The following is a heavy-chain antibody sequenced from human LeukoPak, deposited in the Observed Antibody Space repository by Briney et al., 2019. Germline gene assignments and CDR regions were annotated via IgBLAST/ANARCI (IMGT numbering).Heavy chain of an antibody. D-gene: IGHD4-23*01. CDR1: GFSFTSYA. V-gene: IGHV3-48*03. CDR2: ISSSGSTI. Sequence: PGGSLRLSCAASGFSFTSYAMSWVRQAPGKGLEWVSYISSSGSTIYYADSVKGRFTISRDNAKNSLYLQMNSLRAEDTAVYYCARDLATVVTPMGYWGQGTLVTVSS. J-gene: IGHJ4*02. CDR3: ARDLATVVTPMGY.